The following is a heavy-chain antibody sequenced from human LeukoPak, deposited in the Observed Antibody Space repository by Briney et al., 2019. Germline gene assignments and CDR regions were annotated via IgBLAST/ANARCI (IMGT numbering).Heavy chain of an antibody. CDR3: ARDLERSFDI. J-gene: IGHJ3*02. Sequence: PSQTLSLTCTVSGGSISSSSYYWGWIRQPPGKGLEWIGSIYYSGSTYYNPSLKSRVTISVDTSKNQFSLKLSSVTAADTAVYYCARDLERSFDIWGQGTMVTVSS. V-gene: IGHV4-39*07. CDR2: IYYSGST. CDR1: GGSISSSSYY.